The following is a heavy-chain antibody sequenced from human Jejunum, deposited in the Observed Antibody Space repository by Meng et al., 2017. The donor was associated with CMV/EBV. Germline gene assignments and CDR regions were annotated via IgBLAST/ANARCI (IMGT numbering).Heavy chain of an antibody. CDR3: ARERPGGMATTPYFDY. Sequence: QVQLVQSGAEVKKPGSSVKVSCKASGGTFSSYAISWVRQAPGQGLEWMGGIIPILGIANYAQKFQGRVTITADKSTSTAHMELSSLRSEDTAVYYCARERPGGMATTPYFDYWGQGNLVTVSS. D-gene: IGHD5-24*01. V-gene: IGHV1-69*10. CDR1: GGTFSSYA. CDR2: IIPILGIA. J-gene: IGHJ4*02.